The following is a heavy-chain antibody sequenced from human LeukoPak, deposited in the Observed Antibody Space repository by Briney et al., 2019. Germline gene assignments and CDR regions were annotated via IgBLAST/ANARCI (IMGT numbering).Heavy chain of an antibody. V-gene: IGHV3-23*01. Sequence: GGSLRLSCAASGFTFRSYAMSWVRQAPGKGLEWVSAVGGSGGDTYYADSVKGRFTISRDNSKNTVYLQMNSLRAEDTAIYYCAKDIGGSGAYWGHGTLVTVSS. CDR1: GFTFRSYA. CDR2: VGGSGGDT. D-gene: IGHD3-16*01. J-gene: IGHJ4*01. CDR3: AKDIGGSGAY.